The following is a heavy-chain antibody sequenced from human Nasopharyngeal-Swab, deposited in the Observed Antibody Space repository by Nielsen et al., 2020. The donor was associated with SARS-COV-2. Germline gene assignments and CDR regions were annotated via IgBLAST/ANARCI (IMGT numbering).Heavy chain of an antibody. V-gene: IGHV3-21*01. D-gene: IGHD3-10*01. CDR2: MSSSSTYI. CDR1: GFTFSNYY. Sequence: GESLKISCAASGFTFSNYYMNWVRQAPGKGLEWVSSMSSSSTYIFYVDSVKGRFTISRDNAKNSLYLQMNSLRAEDTAVYYCARDRVEIQGANSPYYYYYYGLDVWGQGTTVTVSS. CDR3: ARDRVEIQGANSPYYYYYYGLDV. J-gene: IGHJ6*02.